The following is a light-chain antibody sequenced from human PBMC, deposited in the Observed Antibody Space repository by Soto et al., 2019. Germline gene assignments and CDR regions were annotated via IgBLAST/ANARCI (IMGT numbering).Light chain of an antibody. CDR2: GNT. V-gene: IGLV1-40*01. CDR3: QSHDSSLSGFYV. J-gene: IGLJ1*01. CDR1: SSNIGAGYD. Sequence: QSLLAEPPSVSGARGQRVTISCTWSSSNIGAGYDVHWYQHLPGTAPKLLIFGNTNRPSGVPDRFSGSRSGTSASLAITGLKAEDEADYYCQSHDSSLSGFYVFGPGTKVTVL.